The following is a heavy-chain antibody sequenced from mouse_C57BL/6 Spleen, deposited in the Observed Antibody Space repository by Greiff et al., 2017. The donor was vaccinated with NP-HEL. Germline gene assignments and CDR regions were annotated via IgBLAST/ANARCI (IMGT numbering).Heavy chain of an antibody. D-gene: IGHD2-10*01. CDR2: IDPENGDN. CDR3: TTAYI. Sequence: VQLQQSGAELVRPGASVKLSCTASGFNIKDDFIHWVKQRPEQGLEWIGWIDPENGDNEYASKFQDKATLTTDTSSKTAYLQFRSLTSEYTAVYYCTTAYIWGQGTTLTVSS. V-gene: IGHV14-4*01. J-gene: IGHJ2*01. CDR1: GFNIKDDF.